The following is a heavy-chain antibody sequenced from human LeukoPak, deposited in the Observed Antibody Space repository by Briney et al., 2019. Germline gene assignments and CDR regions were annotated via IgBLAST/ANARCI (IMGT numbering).Heavy chain of an antibody. Sequence: GGSLRLSCAASGFTFSSYWMSWVRQAPRMGLEWVATIKRDGNEKYYVDSVKGRFTISRDNAKNSLYLQMNSLRAEDTALYYCARVDRTVEEIPLMDVWGKGTTVTVSS. CDR1: GFTFSSYW. D-gene: IGHD1/OR15-1a*01. V-gene: IGHV3-7*01. J-gene: IGHJ6*03. CDR2: IKRDGNEK. CDR3: ARVDRTVEEIPLMDV.